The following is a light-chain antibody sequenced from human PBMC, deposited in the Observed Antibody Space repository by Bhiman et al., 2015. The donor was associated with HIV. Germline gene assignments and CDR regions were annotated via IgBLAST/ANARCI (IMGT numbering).Light chain of an antibody. J-gene: IGLJ1*01. Sequence: QSVLTQPPSVSGAPGQRVTISCTGSSSNIGGNYDVHWYQQLPGTAPKLLFYGNTNRPSGVPDRFSASKSGTSASLAITGLQAEDEADYYCGTWHSALSGGGVFGTGTRVTVL. CDR2: GNT. CDR1: SSNIGGNYD. V-gene: IGLV1-40*01. CDR3: GTWHSALSGGGV.